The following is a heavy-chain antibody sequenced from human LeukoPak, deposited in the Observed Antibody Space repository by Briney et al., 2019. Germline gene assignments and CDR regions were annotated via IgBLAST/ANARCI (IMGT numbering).Heavy chain of an antibody. CDR3: ARDQGFRGESDY. CDR1: GFIFSNYC. D-gene: IGHD3-10*01. CDR2: IRYDESNT. V-gene: IGHV3-30*02. Sequence: GGSLRLSCAASGFIFSNYCMHWVRQAPGKGLEWVAFIRYDESNTFYADSVKGRFTISRDNSKNTLYLQMNSLRVEDTAVYYCARDQGFRGESDYWGQGTLVTVSS. J-gene: IGHJ4*02.